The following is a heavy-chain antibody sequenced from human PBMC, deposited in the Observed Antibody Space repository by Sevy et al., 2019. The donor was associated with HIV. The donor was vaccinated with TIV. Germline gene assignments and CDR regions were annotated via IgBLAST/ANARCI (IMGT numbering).Heavy chain of an antibody. Sequence: SETLSLTCAVSGYSISSDYYWGWIRQPPGKGLEWIGSIYHSGYSYYNPSLKSRVTISVDTSKNQFSLKLSSVTAADTAVYYCARAIGTQVAGLFYFDYWGQGTLVTVSS. CDR2: IYHSGYS. V-gene: IGHV4-38-2*01. CDR1: GYSISSDYY. J-gene: IGHJ4*02. D-gene: IGHD6-19*01. CDR3: ARAIGTQVAGLFYFDY.